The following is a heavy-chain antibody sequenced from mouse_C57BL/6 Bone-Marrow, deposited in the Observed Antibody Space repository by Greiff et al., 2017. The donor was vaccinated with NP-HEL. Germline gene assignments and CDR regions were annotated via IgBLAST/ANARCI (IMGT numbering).Heavy chain of an antibody. CDR1: GYTFTSYW. CDR3: ARTCGSLYYFDY. J-gene: IGHJ2*01. V-gene: IGHV1-52*01. D-gene: IGHD1-1*01. CDR2: IYPSDSET. Sequence: QVQLQQPGAELVRPGSSVKLSCKASGYTFTSYWMHWVKQRPIQGLEWIGNIYPSDSETHYNQKFKDKATLTVDKSSSTAYMQLSSLTSEDSAVYYCARTCGSLYYFDYWGQGTTLTVAS.